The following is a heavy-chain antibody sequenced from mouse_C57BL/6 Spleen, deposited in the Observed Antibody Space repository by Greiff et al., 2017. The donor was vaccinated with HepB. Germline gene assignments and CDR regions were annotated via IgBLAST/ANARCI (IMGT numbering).Heavy chain of an antibody. CDR3: ARELTTVVDWYFDV. CDR2: INPSNGGT. Sequence: QVQLKQPGTELVKPGASVKLSCKASGYTFTSYWMHWVKQRPGQGLEWIGNINPSNGGTNYNEKFKSKATLTVDKSSSTAYMQLSSLTSEDSAVYYCARELTTVVDWYFDVWGTGTTVTVSS. CDR1: GYTFTSYW. D-gene: IGHD1-1*01. V-gene: IGHV1-53*01. J-gene: IGHJ1*03.